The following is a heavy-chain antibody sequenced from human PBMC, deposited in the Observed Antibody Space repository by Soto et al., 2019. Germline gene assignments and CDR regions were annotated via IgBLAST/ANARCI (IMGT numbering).Heavy chain of an antibody. Sequence: GGSLRLSCAASGFTFSSYAMSWVRQAPGKGLEWVSAISGSGGSTYYADSVKGRFTISRDNSKNTLYLQMNSLRAEDTAVYYCAKDTLWDTAMVDDAFDIWGQGTMVTVSS. CDR3: AKDTLWDTAMVDDAFDI. V-gene: IGHV3-23*01. CDR1: GFTFSSYA. CDR2: ISGSGGST. D-gene: IGHD5-18*01. J-gene: IGHJ3*02.